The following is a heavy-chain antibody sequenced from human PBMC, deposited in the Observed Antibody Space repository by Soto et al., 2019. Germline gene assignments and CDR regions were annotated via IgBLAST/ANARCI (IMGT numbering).Heavy chain of an antibody. V-gene: IGHV3-30*18. CDR3: AKPLYGDLFYYFDY. CDR1: GFTFSSYG. D-gene: IGHD4-17*01. CDR2: ISYDGSNK. Sequence: GGSLRLSCAASGFTFSSYGMHWVRQAPGKGLEWVAVISYDGSNKYYADSVKGRFTISRDNSKNTLYLQMNSLRAEDTAVYYCAKPLYGDLFYYFDYWGQGTLVTVSS. J-gene: IGHJ4*02.